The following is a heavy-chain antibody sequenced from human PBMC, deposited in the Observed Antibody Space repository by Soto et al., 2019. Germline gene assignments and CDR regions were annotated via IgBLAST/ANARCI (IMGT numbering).Heavy chain of an antibody. V-gene: IGHV1-45*02. CDR2: ITPFNGNT. CDR1: GYTFTYRY. Sequence: SVKVSCKASGYTFTYRYLHWVRQAPGQALEWMGWITPFNGNTNYAQKFQDRVTITRDRSMSTAYMELSSLRSEDTAMYYCASAINYDSSGYYYHLAFDIWGQGTMVTVSS. J-gene: IGHJ3*02. D-gene: IGHD3-22*01. CDR3: ASAINYDSSGYYYHLAFDI.